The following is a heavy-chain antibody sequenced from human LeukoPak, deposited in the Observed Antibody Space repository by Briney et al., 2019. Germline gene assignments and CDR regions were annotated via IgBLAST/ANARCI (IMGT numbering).Heavy chain of an antibody. J-gene: IGHJ4*02. CDR3: ARDLWGSGIDN. V-gene: IGHV4-34*01. Sequence: SETLSLTCAVYGGSFSGYYWSWIRQPPGKGLEWIGEINHSGSTNYNPSLKSRVTISVDTSKNQFSLKLSSVTAADTAVYYCARDLWGSGIDNWGQGTLVTVSS. CDR2: INHSGST. D-gene: IGHD3-10*01. CDR1: GGSFSGYY.